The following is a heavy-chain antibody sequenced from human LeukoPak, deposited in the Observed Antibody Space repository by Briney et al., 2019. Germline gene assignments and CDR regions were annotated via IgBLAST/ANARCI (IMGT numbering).Heavy chain of an antibody. V-gene: IGHV4-59*01. CDR3: AREGSSPLGWFDP. D-gene: IGHD6-6*01. Sequence: SETLSLTCTVSGGSISSFYWSWIRQPPGKGLEWIGYIYYSGSTKYNPSPSLKSRVTISVDTSKNQFSLKLSSVTAADTAVYYCAREGSSPLGWFDPWGQGTLVTVSS. J-gene: IGHJ5*02. CDR1: GGSISSFY. CDR2: IYYSGST.